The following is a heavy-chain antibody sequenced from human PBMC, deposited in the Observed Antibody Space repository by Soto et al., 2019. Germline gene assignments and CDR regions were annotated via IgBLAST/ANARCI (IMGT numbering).Heavy chain of an antibody. D-gene: IGHD2-8*01. CDR2: IWYDGSNK. V-gene: IGHV3-33*01. Sequence: GGSLRLSCAASGFTFSSYGMHWVRQAPGKGLEWVAVIWYDGSNKYYADSVKGRFTISRDNPKNTLYLQMNSLRAEDTAVYYCARDRYCTNGVCYTREGYYFDYWGQGTLVTVSS. J-gene: IGHJ4*02. CDR3: ARDRYCTNGVCYTREGYYFDY. CDR1: GFTFSSYG.